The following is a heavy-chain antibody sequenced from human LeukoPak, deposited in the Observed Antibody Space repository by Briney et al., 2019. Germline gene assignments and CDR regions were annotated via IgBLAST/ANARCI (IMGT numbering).Heavy chain of an antibody. Sequence: YPGRSLRLSCAASGFTFSTYAMHWVRQAPGKGLEWVAVVSYDGSNKYYADSVKGRFTISRDNSKSTLYLQMISLRAEDTAVYYCASEDGGMDVWGQGTTVTVSS. V-gene: IGHV3-30-3*01. CDR2: VSYDGSNK. CDR3: ASEDGGMDV. J-gene: IGHJ6*02. CDR1: GFTFSTYA. D-gene: IGHD4-17*01.